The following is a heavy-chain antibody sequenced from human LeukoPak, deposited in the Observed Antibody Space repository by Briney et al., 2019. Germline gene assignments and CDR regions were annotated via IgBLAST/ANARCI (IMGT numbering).Heavy chain of an antibody. V-gene: IGHV1-8*01. D-gene: IGHD1-26*01. CDR2: MNPNSGNT. CDR1: GYTFTSYD. Sequence: ASVKVSCKASGYTFTSYDINWVRQATGQGLEWMGWMNPNSGNTGYAQKFQGRVTMTRNTSISTAYMELSSLRSEDTAVYYCARVRAGPGGSYYGPPAYYYYYGMDVWGQGTTVTVSS. J-gene: IGHJ6*02. CDR3: ARVRAGPGGSYYGPPAYYYYYGMDV.